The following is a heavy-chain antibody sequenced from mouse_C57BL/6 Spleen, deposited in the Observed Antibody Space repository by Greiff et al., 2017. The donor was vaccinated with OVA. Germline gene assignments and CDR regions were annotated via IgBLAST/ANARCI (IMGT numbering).Heavy chain of an antibody. CDR1: GFTFTDYY. CDR3: ARYRRGYFDV. Sequence: EVQVVESGGGLVQPGGSLSLSCAASGFTFTDYYMSWVRQPPGKALEWLGFIRNKANGYTTEYSASVKGRFTISRDNSQSILYLQMNALRAEDSATYYCARYRRGYFDVWGTGTTVTVSS. V-gene: IGHV7-3*01. J-gene: IGHJ1*03. CDR2: IRNKANGYTT.